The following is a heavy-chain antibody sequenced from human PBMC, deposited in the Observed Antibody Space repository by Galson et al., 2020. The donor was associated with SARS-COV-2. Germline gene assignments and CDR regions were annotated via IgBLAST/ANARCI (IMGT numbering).Heavy chain of an antibody. D-gene: IGHD4-17*01. CDR2: ISHSGGT. J-gene: IGHJ3*02. CDR1: GTSISSGSNS. CDR3: ARLHYGEYAPEAFDI. Sequence: SETLSLTCAVSGTSISSGSNSWNWIRQPPGKGLEWIGYISHSGGTYYNPSLQSRVTISGDRSKNQFSLRLSSVTAADTAVYYCARLHYGEYAPEAFDIWGPGTRVTVAS. V-gene: IGHV4-30-2*01.